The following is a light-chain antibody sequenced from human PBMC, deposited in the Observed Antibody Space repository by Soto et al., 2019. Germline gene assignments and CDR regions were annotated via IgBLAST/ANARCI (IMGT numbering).Light chain of an antibody. J-gene: IGLJ2*01. CDR3: SSYTSSRNVV. CDR2: EVS. Sequence: QSALTQPASVSGSPGQSITISCTGTSSDVGGYNYVSWYQQHPGKAPKVIIYEVSNRPSGVSNRFPGSKSGNTASLTISGLQAEDEADYYCSSYTSSRNVVFGGGTKLTVL. CDR1: SSDVGGYNY. V-gene: IGLV2-14*01.